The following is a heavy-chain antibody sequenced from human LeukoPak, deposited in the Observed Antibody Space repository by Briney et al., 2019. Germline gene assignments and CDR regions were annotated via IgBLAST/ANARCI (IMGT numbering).Heavy chain of an antibody. D-gene: IGHD3-3*01. Sequence: ASVKVSCKASGYTFTGYYMHWVRQAPGQGLEWMGWINPNSGGTNYAQKFQGRVTMTRDTSISTAYMELSRLRSDDTSVYCCARVRPYTIFGVVIKSDFDYWGQGTLVTVSS. J-gene: IGHJ4*02. V-gene: IGHV1-2*02. CDR2: INPNSGGT. CDR1: GYTFTGYY. CDR3: ARVRPYTIFGVVIKSDFDY.